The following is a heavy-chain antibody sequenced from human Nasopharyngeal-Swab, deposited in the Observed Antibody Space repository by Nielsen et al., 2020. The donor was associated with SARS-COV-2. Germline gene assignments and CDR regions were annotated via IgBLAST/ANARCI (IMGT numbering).Heavy chain of an antibody. D-gene: IGHD4-23*01. V-gene: IGHV4-31*02. CDR3: ARERASWTVAGGYFDL. CDR2: IYYSGST. Sequence: SCTVSGGSISSGGYYWSWIRQHPGKGLEWIGYIYYSGSTYYNPSLKSRVTISVDTSKNQFSLKLNSVTAADTAVHCCARERASWTVAGGYFDLWGRGTLVTVSS. CDR1: GGSISSGGYY. J-gene: IGHJ2*01.